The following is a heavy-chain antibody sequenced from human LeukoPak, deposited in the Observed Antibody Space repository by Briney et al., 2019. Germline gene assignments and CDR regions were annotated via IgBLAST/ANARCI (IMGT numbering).Heavy chain of an antibody. CDR2: INPNSGGT. Sequence: ASVKVSCKASGYTFTGYYMHWVRQAPGQGLEWMGWINPNSGGTNYAQKFQGRVTMTRDTSFSTAYMELSSLRSDDTAVYYCARDFVVVQDTKVVWFDPWGQGTLVTVSS. D-gene: IGHD2-2*01. V-gene: IGHV1-2*02. CDR3: ARDFVVVQDTKVVWFDP. CDR1: GYTFTGYY. J-gene: IGHJ5*02.